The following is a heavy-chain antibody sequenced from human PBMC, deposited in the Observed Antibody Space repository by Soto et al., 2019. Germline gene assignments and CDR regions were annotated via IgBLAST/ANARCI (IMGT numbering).Heavy chain of an antibody. Sequence: EVQLVESGGGLVQPGGSLRLSCAASGFNFGSSWMHWVRQAPGKGLKWVSRMTSDGSTTDYADSVKGRFTVSRDNGKYTLYLQMNSLRAEDTAVYYCATAEVDYWGPGTLVTVSS. CDR1: GFNFGSSW. V-gene: IGHV3-74*01. CDR3: ATAEVDY. J-gene: IGHJ4*02. CDR2: MTSDGSTT.